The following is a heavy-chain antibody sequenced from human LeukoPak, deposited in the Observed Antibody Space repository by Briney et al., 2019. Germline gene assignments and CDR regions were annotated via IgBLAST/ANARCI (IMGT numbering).Heavy chain of an antibody. V-gene: IGHV3-74*01. J-gene: IGHJ4*02. Sequence: GGSLRLSCAASGFTFSTYWMHWVRQASGKGLVWVSRINSDGSNTNYADSVKGRFTISRDNAKNTLYLQMDSLRAEDTAVYYCVQEINRGDRRYFDYWGQGTLVTVSS. CDR1: GFTFSTYW. D-gene: IGHD1-14*01. CDR3: VQEINRGDRRYFDY. CDR2: INSDGSNT.